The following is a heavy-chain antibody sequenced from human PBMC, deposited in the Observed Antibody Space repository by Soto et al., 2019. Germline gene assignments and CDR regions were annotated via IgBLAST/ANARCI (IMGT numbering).Heavy chain of an antibody. J-gene: IGHJ4*02. D-gene: IGHD3-9*01. Sequence: GGSLRLSCAASGFNLSHPWMTWVRQAAGKGLEWVGRIKSETDGGTADYAAPVKGRITISRDDSKNTVYLQMNSLKTEDTAVYYCTTGIYYDLLAGYHDVAYWGQGTLVTVSS. CDR3: TTGIYYDLLAGYHDVAY. V-gene: IGHV3-15*01. CDR1: GFNLSHPW. CDR2: IKSETDGGTA.